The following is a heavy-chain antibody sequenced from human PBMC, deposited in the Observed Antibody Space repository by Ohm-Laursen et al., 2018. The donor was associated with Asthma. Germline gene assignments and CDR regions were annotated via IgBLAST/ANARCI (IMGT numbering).Heavy chain of an antibody. V-gene: IGHV3-30*18. J-gene: IGHJ6*02. Sequence: SLRLSCTASGFTFSSYGMHWVRQAPGKGLEWVAVISYDGSNKYYADSVKGRFTISRDNSKNTLYLQMNSLRAEDTAVYYCAKVSSSNSFYYYGMDVWGQGTTVTVSS. D-gene: IGHD4-11*01. CDR2: ISYDGSNK. CDR1: GFTFSSYG. CDR3: AKVSSSNSFYYYGMDV.